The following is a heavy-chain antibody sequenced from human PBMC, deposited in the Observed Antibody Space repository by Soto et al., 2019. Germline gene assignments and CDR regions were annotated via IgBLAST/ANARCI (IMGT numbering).Heavy chain of an antibody. J-gene: IGHJ6*02. CDR2: ISYSGGT. D-gene: IGHD3-3*01. CDR1: AASITSYS. V-gene: IGHV4-59*01. Sequence: SETLSLTCTVSAASITSYSWSWVRQTPGKGLEWIGYISYSGGTNYNPSLNSRVTISTHTSNNQFSLRLNSVTAEDTAVYYCARAISIYGVVTYGLDVWGQGTTVTVSS. CDR3: ARAISIYGVVTYGLDV.